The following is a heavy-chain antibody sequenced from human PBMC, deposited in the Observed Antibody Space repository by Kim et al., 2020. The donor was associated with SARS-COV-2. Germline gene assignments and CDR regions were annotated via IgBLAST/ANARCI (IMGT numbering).Heavy chain of an antibody. Sequence: GGSLRLSCAASGFTFSSYWMSWVRQAPGKGLEWVANIKQDGSEKYYVDSVKGRFTISRDNAKNSLYLQMNSLRAEDTAVYYCARASPMWLPGHYFDYWGQGTLVTVSS. CDR3: ARASPMWLPGHYFDY. J-gene: IGHJ4*02. CDR1: GFTFSSYW. V-gene: IGHV3-7*01. D-gene: IGHD5-12*01. CDR2: IKQDGSEK.